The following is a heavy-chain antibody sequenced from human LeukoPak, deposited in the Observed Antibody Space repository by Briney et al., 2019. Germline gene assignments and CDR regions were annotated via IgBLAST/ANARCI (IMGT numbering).Heavy chain of an antibody. CDR3: AKDCSSWYNLVGYYGMDV. CDR1: GFTFSSYG. CDR2: ISYDGSNK. V-gene: IGHV3-30*18. J-gene: IGHJ6*02. Sequence: PGRSLRLSCAASGFTFSSYGMHWVRQAPGKGLEWVAVISYDGSNKYYADSVKGRFTISRDNSKNTLYLQMNSLRAEDTAVYYCAKDCSSWYNLVGYYGMDVWGQGTTVTVSS. D-gene: IGHD6-13*01.